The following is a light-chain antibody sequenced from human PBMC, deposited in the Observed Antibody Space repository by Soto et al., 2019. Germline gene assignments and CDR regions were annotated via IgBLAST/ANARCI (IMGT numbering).Light chain of an antibody. CDR2: AAS. J-gene: IGKJ5*01. Sequence: DLQGTQSPSSLSASVGDIVTITCRASQSISSYLNWYQQKPGKAPKLLIYAASSLQSGVPSRFSGSGSGTDFTLTISRLEPEDFAVYYCQQYGSLPITFGQGTRLEI. CDR3: QQYGSLPIT. CDR1: QSISSY. V-gene: IGKV1-39*01.